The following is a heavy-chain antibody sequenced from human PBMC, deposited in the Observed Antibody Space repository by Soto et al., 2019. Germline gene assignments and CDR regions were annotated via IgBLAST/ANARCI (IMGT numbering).Heavy chain of an antibody. CDR2: ISCAGSDK. CDR1: GFTFRSYG. J-gene: IGHJ4*02. V-gene: IGHV3-30*03. Sequence: QVQLVESGGGVVQPGGSLRVTCAASGFTFRSYGMHWVRQAPGKGLEWVAAISCAGSDKYYAESVKGRFTVSRDNSENTLYLEMNSLTTEDTAVYYCARLRREGILRATTPLGYWGQGTRVTVSS. CDR3: ARLRREGILRATTPLGY. D-gene: IGHD1-26*01.